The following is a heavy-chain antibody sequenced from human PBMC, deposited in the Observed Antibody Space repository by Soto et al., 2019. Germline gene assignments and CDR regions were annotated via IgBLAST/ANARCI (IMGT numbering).Heavy chain of an antibody. D-gene: IGHD4-17*01. CDR1: GGSLSSSSR. Sequence: QVQLQESGPGLVNPSGTLSLTCAVSGGSLSSSSRWSWVRQPPGKALEWLGEIYYSGSTKYNPSLNSRVTISADQSKNDFSLRLSSVTAADTAVYYCVHHGGDPYYHDFWGQGMLVTVSS. J-gene: IGHJ4*02. CDR3: VHHGGDPYYHDF. CDR2: IYYSGST. V-gene: IGHV4-4*02.